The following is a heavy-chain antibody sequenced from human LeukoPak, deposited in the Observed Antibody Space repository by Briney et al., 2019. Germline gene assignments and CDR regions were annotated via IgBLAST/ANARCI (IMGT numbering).Heavy chain of an antibody. D-gene: IGHD3-3*01. CDR2: ISGNGVLT. CDR3: ANSQGTIFGVVDY. Sequence: GGSLRLSCAASGFTFKSYTMAWVRQAPGKGLEWVAGISGNGVLTYYADSVKGRFAVSRDNSKNTMDLHLNSVRAEDTAMYYCANSQGTIFGVVDYWGQGTLVTVSS. CDR1: GFTFKSYT. V-gene: IGHV3-23*01. J-gene: IGHJ4*02.